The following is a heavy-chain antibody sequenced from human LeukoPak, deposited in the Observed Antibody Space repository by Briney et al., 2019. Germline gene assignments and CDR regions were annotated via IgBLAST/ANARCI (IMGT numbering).Heavy chain of an antibody. V-gene: IGHV3-30*18. CDR2: ISYDGSNK. Sequence: GGSLRLSCAASGFTFSSYGMHWVRQAPGKGLEWVAVISYDGSNKYYADSVKGRFTISRDNSKNTLYLQMNSLRAEDTAVYYCAKDGGVVVPAGRKNYYYYGMDVWGQGTTVTVSS. CDR3: AKDGGVVVPAGRKNYYYYGMDV. D-gene: IGHD2-2*01. CDR1: GFTFSSYG. J-gene: IGHJ6*02.